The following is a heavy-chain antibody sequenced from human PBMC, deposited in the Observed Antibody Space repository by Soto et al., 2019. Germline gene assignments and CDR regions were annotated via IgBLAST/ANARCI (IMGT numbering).Heavy chain of an antibody. CDR2: INPNSGGT. J-gene: IGHJ6*02. CDR1: GYTFSGYY. D-gene: IGHD2-2*02. CDR3: ARSLTEGYCTITGCYTTPLYGMDV. Sequence: ASVKVSCKASGYTFSGYYIHWLRQAPGQGLEWMGWINPNSGGTNYAQKFQGRVTVTRDTPTSTAYMELSRLTSDDTAVYYCARSLTEGYCTITGCYTTPLYGMDVWGQGTTVTVSS. V-gene: IGHV1-2*02.